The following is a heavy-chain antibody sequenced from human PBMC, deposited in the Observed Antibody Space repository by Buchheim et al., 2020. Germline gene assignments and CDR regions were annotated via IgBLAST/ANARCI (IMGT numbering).Heavy chain of an antibody. V-gene: IGHV4-61*01. CDR3: ARGSYDFWSGYYAYYYYYYMDV. CDR2: IYYSGST. CDR1: GGSVSSGSYY. D-gene: IGHD3-3*01. J-gene: IGHJ6*03. Sequence: QVQLQESGPGLVKPSETLSLPCTVSGGSVSSGSYYWSWIRQPPGKGLEWIGYIYYSGSTNYNPSLKSRVTISVDTSKNQFSLKLSSVTAAETAVYYCARGSYDFWSGYYAYYYYYYMDVWGKGTT.